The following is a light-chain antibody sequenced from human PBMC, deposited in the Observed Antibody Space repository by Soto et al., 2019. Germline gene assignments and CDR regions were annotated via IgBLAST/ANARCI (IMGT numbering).Light chain of an antibody. V-gene: IGKV1-27*01. Sequence: DIQMTQSPSSLSESPGDRDTITCRASQGISNYLAWYQQKPGKVPKLLIYAASTLQSGVPSRFGGSGSGTDFTLTISSLQPEDVATYYCQKYNSAPFTFGPGTTVDIQ. J-gene: IGKJ3*01. CDR2: AAS. CDR1: QGISNY. CDR3: QKYNSAPFT.